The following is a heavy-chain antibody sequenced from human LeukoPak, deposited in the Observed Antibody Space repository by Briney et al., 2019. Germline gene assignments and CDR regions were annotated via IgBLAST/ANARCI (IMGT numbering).Heavy chain of an antibody. J-gene: IGHJ4*02. D-gene: IGHD6-13*01. CDR2: IIPIFGTA. CDR1: GGTFSSYA. CDR3: ARDNGGYSSRAFDY. Sequence: SVKVSCKASGGTFSSYAISWVRQAPGQGLEWMGRIIPIFGTANYAQKLQGRVTITTDESTSTAYMELSSLRSEDTAVYYCARDNGGYSSRAFDYWGQGTLVTVSS. V-gene: IGHV1-69*05.